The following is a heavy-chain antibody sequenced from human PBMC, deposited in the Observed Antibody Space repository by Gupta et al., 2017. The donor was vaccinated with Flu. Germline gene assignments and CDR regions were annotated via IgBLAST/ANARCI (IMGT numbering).Heavy chain of an antibody. J-gene: IGHJ5*01. D-gene: IGHD6-25*01. CDR1: MA. V-gene: IGHV2-5*02. CDR3: GRRRPPTGGYWFDS. CDR2: NNTDEEK. Sequence: MAVGWNPTDTGKDLEWLAINNTDEEKQYSPSLDRMLTIAKDTSKNPVVLVMTNRDPTDTAYYYAGRRRPPTGGYWFDSWGQGTLVTVSS.